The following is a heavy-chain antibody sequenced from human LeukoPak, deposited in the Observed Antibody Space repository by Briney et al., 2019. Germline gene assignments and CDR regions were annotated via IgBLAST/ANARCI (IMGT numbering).Heavy chain of an antibody. J-gene: IGHJ4*02. CDR3: ARDRKGRTWDFDY. CDR1: GYTFTGYY. D-gene: IGHD1-14*01. CDR2: INPNSGGT. V-gene: IGHV1-2*04. Sequence: GASVKVSCKASGYTFTGYYMHWVRQAPGQGLEWMGWINPNSGGTNYAQKFQGWVTMTRDTSISTAYMELSRLRSDDTAVYYCARDRKGRTWDFDYWGQGTLVTVSS.